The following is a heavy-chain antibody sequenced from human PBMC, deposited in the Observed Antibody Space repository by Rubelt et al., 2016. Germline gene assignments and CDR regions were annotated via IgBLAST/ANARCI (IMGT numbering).Heavy chain of an antibody. CDR3: ARAGRSTSPPFDY. J-gene: IGHJ4*02. D-gene: IGHD2-2*01. Sequence: QVQLVQSGAEVKKPGASVKVSCKASGYTFTSYGISWVRQAPGQGLEWMGWISAYNGNTNYAQKPQGRVTMTTDTSTSTGYTELSRLRSDDTAGYYCARAGRSTSPPFDYWGQGTLVTVSS. V-gene: IGHV1-18*01. CDR2: ISAYNGNT. CDR1: GYTFTSYG.